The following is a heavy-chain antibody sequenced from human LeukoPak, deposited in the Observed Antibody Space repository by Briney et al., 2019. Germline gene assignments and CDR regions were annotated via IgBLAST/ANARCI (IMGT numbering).Heavy chain of an antibody. CDR3: ARVHFLYSSSSGGTFDY. CDR1: GYTFTGYY. CDR2: INPNSGGT. Sequence: ASVKVSCKASGYTFTGYYMHWVRQAPVQGLEWMGWINPNSGGTNYAQKFQGRVTMTRDTSISTAYMELSRLRSDDTAVYYCARVHFLYSSSSGGTFDYWGQGTLVTVSS. J-gene: IGHJ4*02. V-gene: IGHV1-2*02. D-gene: IGHD6-6*01.